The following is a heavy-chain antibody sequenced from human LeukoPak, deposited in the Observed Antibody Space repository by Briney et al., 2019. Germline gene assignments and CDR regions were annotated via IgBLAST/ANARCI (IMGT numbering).Heavy chain of an antibody. CDR3: ARAAGRRFLEWLLSLQRHVNWYFDL. V-gene: IGHV4-34*01. J-gene: IGHJ2*01. CDR1: GGSISSGDYY. CDR2: INHSGST. D-gene: IGHD3-3*01. Sequence: SETLSLTCTVSGGSISSGDYYWSWIRQPPGQGLEWIGEINHSGSTNYNPSVRSRVTISADKSKNQFSLKLSSVTAADTAVYYCARAAGRRFLEWLLSLQRHVNWYFDLWGRGTLVTVSS.